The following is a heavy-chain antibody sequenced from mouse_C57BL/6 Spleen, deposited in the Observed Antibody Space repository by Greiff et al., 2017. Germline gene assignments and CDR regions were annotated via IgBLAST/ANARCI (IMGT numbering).Heavy chain of an antibody. CDR2: INPSNGGT. Sequence: QVQLQQPGTELVKPGASVKLSCKASGYTFTSYWMHWVKQRPGQGLEWIGNINPSNGGTNYNEKFKGKATLTVDTSSSPAYMQLRSLTSEDAAVYYCARCISTGVARVYYYDMGYWGQGTSVT. D-gene: IGHD1-1*01. V-gene: IGHV1-53*01. J-gene: IGHJ4*01. CDR1: GYTFTSYW. CDR3: ARCISTGVARVYYYDMGY.